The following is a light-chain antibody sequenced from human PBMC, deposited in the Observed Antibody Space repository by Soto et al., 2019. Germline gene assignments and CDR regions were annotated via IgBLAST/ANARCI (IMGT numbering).Light chain of an antibody. J-gene: IGLJ2*01. CDR3: CSYVGSSTFVV. CDR1: NDDVGTYNL. V-gene: IGLV2-23*02. Sequence: QSALTQPASVSGSPGQSITISCTGTNDDVGTYNLVSWYQQHPGKAPKLIIYEVNKWPSGVSNRFSGSKSGNTASLTISGLQAEDEADYYCCSYVGSSTFVVFGGGTQLTVL. CDR2: EVN.